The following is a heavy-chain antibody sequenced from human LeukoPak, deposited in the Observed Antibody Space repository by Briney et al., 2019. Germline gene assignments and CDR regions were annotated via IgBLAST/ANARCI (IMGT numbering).Heavy chain of an antibody. CDR3: ASGERWLQPIDY. D-gene: IGHD5-24*01. CDR2: IYSGGST. V-gene: IGHV3-66*01. CDR1: GFTVSSNY. Sequence: GGSLRLSCAASGFTVSSNYTSWVRQAPGKGLEWVSVIYSGGSTYYADSVKGRFTISRDNSKNTLYLQMNSLRAEDTAVYYCASGERWLQPIDYWGQGTLVTVSS. J-gene: IGHJ4*02.